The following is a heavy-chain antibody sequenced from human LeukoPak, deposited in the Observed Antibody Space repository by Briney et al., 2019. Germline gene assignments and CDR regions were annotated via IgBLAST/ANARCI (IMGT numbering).Heavy chain of an antibody. CDR1: GYSISSGYY. J-gene: IGHJ4*02. CDR3: ARHPIGYCSGGSCRPFDY. Sequence: KPSETLSLTCAVSGYSISSGYYWGWIRQPPGKGLEWIGSIYYSGSTYYNPSLKSRVTISVDTSKNQFSLKLSSVTAADTAVYYCARHPIGYCSGGSCRPFDYWGQGTLVTVSS. CDR2: IYYSGST. V-gene: IGHV4-38-2*01. D-gene: IGHD2-15*01.